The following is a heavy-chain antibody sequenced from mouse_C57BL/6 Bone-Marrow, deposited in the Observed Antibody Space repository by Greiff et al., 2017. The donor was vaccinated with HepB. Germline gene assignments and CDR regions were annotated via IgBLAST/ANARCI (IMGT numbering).Heavy chain of an antibody. Sequence: EVKLMESGGGLVKPGGSLKLSCAASGFTFSSYAMSWVRQTPEKRLEWVATISDGGSYTYYPDNVKGRFTISRDNAKNNLYLQMSHLKSEDTAMYYCARILLCLFDYWAKAPLSQSPQ. CDR2: ISDGGSYT. V-gene: IGHV5-4*03. D-gene: IGHD2-1*01. J-gene: IGHJ2*01. CDR3: ARILLCLFDY. CDR1: GFTFSSYA.